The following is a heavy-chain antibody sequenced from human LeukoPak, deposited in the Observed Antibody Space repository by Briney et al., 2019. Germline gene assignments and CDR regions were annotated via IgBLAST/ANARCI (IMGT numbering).Heavy chain of an antibody. J-gene: IGHJ4*02. D-gene: IGHD2-15*01. V-gene: IGHV3-48*01. CDR3: ARGERGYCSGGYCRIDC. CDR2: ISSSSGFI. CDR1: GFSFSSYS. Sequence: GGSLRLSCAASGFSFSSYSMHWVRQAPGKGLEWLSYISSSSGFIYYADSVKGRFTISRDNAKNSLYLQMNSLRAGDTAVYYCARGERGYCSGGYCRIDCWGQGTLVTVSS.